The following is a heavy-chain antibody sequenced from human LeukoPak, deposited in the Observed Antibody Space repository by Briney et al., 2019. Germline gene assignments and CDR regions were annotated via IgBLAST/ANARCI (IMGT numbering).Heavy chain of an antibody. V-gene: IGHV1-8*01. J-gene: IGHJ4*02. CDR2: MNPNSGNT. D-gene: IGHD2-2*02. CDR1: GYTFTSYD. CDR3: ARANTYTPQFDY. Sequence: ASVKVSCKASGYTFTSYDINWVRQATGQGLEWMGWMNPNSGNTGYAQKFQGGVTMTRNTSISTAYMELSSLRSEDTAVYYCARANTYTPQFDYWGQGTLVTVSS.